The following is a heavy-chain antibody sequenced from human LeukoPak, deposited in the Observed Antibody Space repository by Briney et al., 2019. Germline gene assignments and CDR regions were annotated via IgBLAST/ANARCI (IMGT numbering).Heavy chain of an antibody. CDR3: AKDRGSSWYSEYFQH. J-gene: IGHJ1*01. CDR1: GFTFSSYA. CDR2: ISYDGSNK. D-gene: IGHD6-13*01. Sequence: GGSLRLSCAASGFTFSSYAMHWVRQAPGKGLGGVAVISYDGSNKYYADSVKGRFTISRDNSKNTLYLQMNSLRAEDTAVYYCAKDRGSSWYSEYFQHWGQGTLVTVSS. V-gene: IGHV3-30*04.